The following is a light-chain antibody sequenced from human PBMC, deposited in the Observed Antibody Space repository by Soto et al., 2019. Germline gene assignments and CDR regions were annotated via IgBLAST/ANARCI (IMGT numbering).Light chain of an antibody. CDR3: QQRSNWPPLT. V-gene: IGKV3D-20*02. CDR2: GAS. J-gene: IGKJ4*01. Sequence: EIVLTQSPGTLSLSPGERATLSCRASQSVSNNYLAWYQQKPGQAPRLLIYGASNRATDIPDRFSGSGSGTDFTLTISRLEPEDFAVYYCQQRSNWPPLTFGGGTKVDIK. CDR1: QSVSNNY.